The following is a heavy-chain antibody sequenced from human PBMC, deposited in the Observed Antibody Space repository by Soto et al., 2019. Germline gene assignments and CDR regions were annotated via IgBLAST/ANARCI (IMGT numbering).Heavy chain of an antibody. J-gene: IGHJ4*02. D-gene: IGHD3-9*01. V-gene: IGHV4-59*01. CDR3: ARGNADYDILTGYYYWKWVGYYFDY. CDR1: GGSISSYY. Sequence: PSETLSLTCTVSGGSISSYYWSWIRQPPGKGLEWIGYIYYSGSTNYNPSLKSRVTISVDTSKNQFSLKLSSVTAADTAVYYCARGNADYDILTGYYYWKWVGYYFDYWGQGTLVTVSS. CDR2: IYYSGST.